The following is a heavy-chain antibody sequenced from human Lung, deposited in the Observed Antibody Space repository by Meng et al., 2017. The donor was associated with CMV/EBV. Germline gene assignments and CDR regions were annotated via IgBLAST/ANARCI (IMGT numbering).Heavy chain of an antibody. CDR3: AREGGKGDYRDYRMYYGMDV. V-gene: IGHV4-39*07. CDR2: ISYSGNT. J-gene: IGHJ6*02. CDR1: GTSIRSSTYY. Sequence: LXXSLSGTSIRSSTYYWGWIRQPPGKGLEWIGSISYSGNTYYNPSLKSPVTISVDTSKNQFSLRLSSVTAADTAVYYCAREGGKGDYRDYRMYYGMDVWXQGTTVTVSS. D-gene: IGHD4-11*01.